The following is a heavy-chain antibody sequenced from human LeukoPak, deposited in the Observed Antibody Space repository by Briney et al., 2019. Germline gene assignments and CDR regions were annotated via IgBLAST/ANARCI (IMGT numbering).Heavy chain of an antibody. J-gene: IGHJ4*02. V-gene: IGHV3-48*03. D-gene: IGHD3-22*01. CDR3: ARGGDYDSSGYHLTG. Sequence: GGSLRLSCAASGFTFSSYEMNWVRQAPGKGLEWVSYISSSGSTIYYADSAKGRFTISRDNAKNSLYLQMNSLRAEDTAVYYCARGGDYDSSGYHLTGWGQGTLVTVSS. CDR1: GFTFSSYE. CDR2: ISSSGSTI.